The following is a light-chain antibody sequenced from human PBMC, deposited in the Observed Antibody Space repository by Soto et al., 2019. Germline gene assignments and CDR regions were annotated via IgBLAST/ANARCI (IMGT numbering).Light chain of an antibody. CDR3: QQTFSTPWT. J-gene: IGKJ1*01. CDR1: QDINNC. Sequence: DIQMTQSPSSLAASVGDRVTITCQASQDINNCLNWYQQKPGKAPNLIIYDATKLQTGVPSRFSGGGSGTGFSFTISTLQPEDFATYFCQQTFSTPWTFALGTKVEIK. V-gene: IGKV1-33*01. CDR2: DAT.